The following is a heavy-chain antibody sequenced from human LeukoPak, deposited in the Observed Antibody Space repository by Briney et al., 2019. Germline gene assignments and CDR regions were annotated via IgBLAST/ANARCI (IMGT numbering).Heavy chain of an antibody. CDR1: GFTLGGHD. CDR2: VSSGHHA. V-gene: IGHV3-13*01. J-gene: IGHJ4*02. Sequence: PGGSLRLSCTASGFTLGGHDMHWFPQTTGKVLNGFAAVSSGHHAFYGGSVKGRFTVSREDGKNSLYLQMNSLRAGDTAVYYCVREARGYHYTYFDYWGQGSLVTVSS. D-gene: IGHD5-18*01. CDR3: VREARGYHYTYFDY.